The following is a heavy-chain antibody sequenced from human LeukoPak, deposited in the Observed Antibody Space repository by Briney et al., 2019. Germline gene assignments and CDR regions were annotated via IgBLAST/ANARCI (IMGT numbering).Heavy chain of an antibody. Sequence: KPSETLSLTCTVSGDSISSNNYFWGWIRQPPGKDLEWIGTIYYTGSTFYNPSFNSRVTISVARSKNQFSLRLSSVTAADTAVHYCARHRDCSTTTCSVKWGFDYWGQGTLVTVSS. J-gene: IGHJ4*02. CDR1: GDSISSNNYF. V-gene: IGHV4-39*01. D-gene: IGHD2-2*01. CDR3: ARHRDCSTTTCSVKWGFDY. CDR2: IYYTGST.